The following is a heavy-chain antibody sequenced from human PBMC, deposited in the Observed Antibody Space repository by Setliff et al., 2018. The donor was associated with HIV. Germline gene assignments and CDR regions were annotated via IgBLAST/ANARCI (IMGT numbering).Heavy chain of an antibody. V-gene: IGHV1-69*10. J-gene: IGHJ6*02. D-gene: IGHD3-9*01. CDR2: IILFLDIT. Sequence: ASVKVSCKVSGDTFNKYAISWVRQAPGQGLEWMGGIILFLDITNYAPRFQDRLTIDADKFTRTVYMQLSSLRSEDTAVYYCARHGDFDTYYYGMDVWGQGTTVTVSS. CDR1: GDTFNKYA. CDR3: ARHGDFDTYYYGMDV.